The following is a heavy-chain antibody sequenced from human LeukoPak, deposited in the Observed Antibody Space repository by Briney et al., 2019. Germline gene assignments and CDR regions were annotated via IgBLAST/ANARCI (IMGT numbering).Heavy chain of an antibody. D-gene: IGHD2-2*01. J-gene: IGHJ4*02. Sequence: SQTLPLTCTVSGGSISSGGYYWSWIRQHPGKGLEWIGYIYYSGSTYYNPSLKSRVTISVDTSKNQFSLKLSSVTAADTAVYYCARGRCSSTSCYASDYWGQGTLVTVSS. CDR3: ARGRCSSTSCYASDY. CDR2: IYYSGST. V-gene: IGHV4-31*03. CDR1: GGSISSGGYY.